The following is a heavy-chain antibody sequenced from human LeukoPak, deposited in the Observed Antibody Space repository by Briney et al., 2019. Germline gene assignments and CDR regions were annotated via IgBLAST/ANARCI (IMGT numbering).Heavy chain of an antibody. D-gene: IGHD1-26*01. Sequence: SETLSLTCGVHGGSFSAFYWIWIRQPPGKGLEWIGEINQSGTTTYNPSLMSRVSISVDTSKNQFSLRLTSVTAADTAVYYCATSEWDSVGAYYVYVMDVWGDGTKVTVSS. CDR1: GGSFSAFY. CDR2: INQSGTT. CDR3: ATSEWDSVGAYYVYVMDV. J-gene: IGHJ6*04. V-gene: IGHV4-34*01.